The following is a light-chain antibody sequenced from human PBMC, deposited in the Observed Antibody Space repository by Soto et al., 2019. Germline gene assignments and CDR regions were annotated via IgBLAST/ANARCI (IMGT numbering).Light chain of an antibody. V-gene: IGKV1-5*03. CDR1: QSISSW. CDR2: KAS. Sequence: DIQMTQSPSTLSASVGDRVTITCRASQSISSWLAWYQQKPGKAPKLLIYKASSLESGVPSRFSGSGSGTELTLTISSLQPDDFATYYCQQWWTFGQGTKVDIK. CDR3: QQWWT. J-gene: IGKJ1*01.